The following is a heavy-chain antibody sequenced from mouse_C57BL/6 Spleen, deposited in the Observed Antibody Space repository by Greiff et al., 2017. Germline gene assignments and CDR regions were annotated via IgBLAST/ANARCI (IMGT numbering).Heavy chain of an antibody. Sequence: AKLVESGPGLVAPSQSLSITCTVSGFSLTSYGVDWVRQSPGKGLEWLGVIWGVGSTNYNSALKSRLSISKDNSKIQVFLKMNSLQTDDTAMYYCARSVITTVEGGAVDYWGQVTSVTVSS. CDR3: ARSVITTVEGGAVDY. V-gene: IGHV2-6*01. CDR2: IWGVGST. D-gene: IGHD1-1*01. CDR1: GFSLTSYG. J-gene: IGHJ4*01.